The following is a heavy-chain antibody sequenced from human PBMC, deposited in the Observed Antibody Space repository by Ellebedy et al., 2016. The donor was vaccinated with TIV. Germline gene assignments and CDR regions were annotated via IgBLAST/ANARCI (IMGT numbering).Heavy chain of an antibody. V-gene: IGHV3-74*01. J-gene: IGHJ4*02. CDR1: GFTFSRYW. CDR3: ARNRNCSAGDCYALGY. D-gene: IGHD2-15*01. Sequence: GESLKISCAASGFTFSRYWMHWVRQVPGKGLEWVSRLNRDGSRTIYADSVKGRFTISRDNVKNTLYLQMNSLRAEDTAVYYCARNRNCSAGDCYALGYWGQGTLVTVSS. CDR2: LNRDGSRT.